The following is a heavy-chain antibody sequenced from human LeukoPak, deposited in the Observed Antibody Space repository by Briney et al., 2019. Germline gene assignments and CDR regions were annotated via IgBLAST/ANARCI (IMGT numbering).Heavy chain of an antibody. CDR3: ARGAAVAARRYFDL. J-gene: IGHJ2*01. CDR2: INHSGST. V-gene: IGHV4-34*01. D-gene: IGHD6-19*01. CDR1: GGSFSGYY. Sequence: PSETLSLTCAVYGGSFSGYYWSWIRQPPGKGLEWIEEINHSGSTNYNPSLKSRVTISVDTSKNQFSLKLSSVTAADTAVYYCARGAAVAARRYFDLWGRGTLVTVSS.